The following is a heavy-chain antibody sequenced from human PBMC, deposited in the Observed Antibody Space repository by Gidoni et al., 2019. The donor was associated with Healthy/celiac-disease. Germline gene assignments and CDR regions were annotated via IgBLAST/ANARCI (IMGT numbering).Heavy chain of an antibody. CDR3: AKNRPVLRYFDWLFFFDY. CDR1: GFTFSSYA. D-gene: IGHD3-9*01. CDR2: ISGSGGST. J-gene: IGHJ4*02. V-gene: IGHV3-23*04. Sequence: EVQLVESGGGLVQPGGSLRLSCAASGFTFSSYAMSWVRQAPGKGLEWVSAISGSGGSTYYADSVKGRFTISRDNSKNTLYLQMNSLRAEDTAVYYCAKNRPVLRYFDWLFFFDYWGQGTLVTVSS.